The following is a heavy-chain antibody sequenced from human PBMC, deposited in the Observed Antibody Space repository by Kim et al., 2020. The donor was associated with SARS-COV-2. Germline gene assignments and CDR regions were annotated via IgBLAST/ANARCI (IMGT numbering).Heavy chain of an antibody. Sequence: GGSLRLSCAASGFTFINYAMGWVRLAPGKGLEWVSLISASGRSTYYADSVKGRFTISRDNSKNALYVQMNSLRAEDTAVYYCAKLNYYDGSGYYPSGGAFDIWGQGTLVTVSS. CDR2: ISASGRST. CDR3: AKLNYYDGSGYYPSGGAFDI. D-gene: IGHD3-22*01. CDR1: GFTFINYA. V-gene: IGHV3-23*01. J-gene: IGHJ3*02.